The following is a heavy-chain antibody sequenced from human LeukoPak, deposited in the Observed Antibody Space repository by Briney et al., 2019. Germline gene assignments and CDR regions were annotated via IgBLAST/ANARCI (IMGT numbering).Heavy chain of an antibody. CDR1: GFTFSSYV. CDR2: ISYDGSNK. CDR3: TKDCADQLLCIDY. D-gene: IGHD2-2*01. V-gene: IGHV3-30*18. Sequence: PGGSLRLSCAASGFTFSSYVMHGVRQAPGKGLEWVAVISYDGSNKYYADSVKGRLTISRDNSKNTLYLQMNSLRAEDTAVYYCTKDCADQLLCIDYWGQGTLVTVSS. J-gene: IGHJ4*02.